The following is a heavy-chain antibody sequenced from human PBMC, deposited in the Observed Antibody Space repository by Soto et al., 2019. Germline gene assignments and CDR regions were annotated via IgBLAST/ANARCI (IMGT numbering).Heavy chain of an antibody. CDR2: IYHSGST. D-gene: IGHD3-10*01. Sequence: SQTLSLTCAVAGGSISSGGYSRCWIRQTPGKGLEWIGTIYHSGSTNYNPSLKSRVTISVDTSKNQFSLKLSSVTAADTAVYYCARGPMSMVRGVNYYYGMDVWGQGTTVTVSS. V-gene: IGHV4-30-2*01. J-gene: IGHJ6*02. CDR1: GGSISSGGYS. CDR3: ARGPMSMVRGVNYYYGMDV.